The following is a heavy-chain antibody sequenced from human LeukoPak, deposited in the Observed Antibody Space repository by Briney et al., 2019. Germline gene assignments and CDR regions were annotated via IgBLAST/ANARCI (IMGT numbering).Heavy chain of an antibody. D-gene: IGHD3-22*01. V-gene: IGHV4-30-4*08. Sequence: SETLSLTCTVSGGSISSGDYYWSWIRQPPGKGLEWIGYIYYSGSTYYNPSLKSRVTISVDTSKNQFSLKLSSVTAADTAVYYCARRRYTSGYLDYWGQGTLVTVSS. J-gene: IGHJ4*02. CDR2: IYYSGST. CDR3: ARRRYTSGYLDY. CDR1: GGSISSGDYY.